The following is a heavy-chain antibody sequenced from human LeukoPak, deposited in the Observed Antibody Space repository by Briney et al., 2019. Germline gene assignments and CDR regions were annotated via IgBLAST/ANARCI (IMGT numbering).Heavy chain of an antibody. CDR3: ARPSADGSFDY. D-gene: IGHD6-25*01. CDR2: IYYSGSP. V-gene: IGHV4-59*01. J-gene: IGHJ4*02. Sequence: SETLSLTCTVSGGSISSYYWSWIRQPPGKGLEWIGYIYYSGSPNYNPSLKSRVPISVDTSKNQFSMKLSSVTAADTAVYYCARPSADGSFDYWGQGTLVTVSS. CDR1: GGSISSYY.